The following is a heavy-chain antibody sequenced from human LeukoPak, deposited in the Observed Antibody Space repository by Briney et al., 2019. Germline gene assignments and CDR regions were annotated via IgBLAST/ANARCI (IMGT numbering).Heavy chain of an antibody. CDR1: GFSFSSYS. J-gene: IGHJ4*02. V-gene: IGHV3-21*01. CDR2: ISYSSSHI. CDR3: ARASSGSTDY. D-gene: IGHD1-26*01. Sequence: GGSLRLSCATSGFSFSSYSMNWVRQAAGKGLEWVSSISYSSSHIYYADSVKGRFTISRDNAKNSLYLQMNSLRAEDTAVYYCARASSGSTDYWGQGTLVTVSS.